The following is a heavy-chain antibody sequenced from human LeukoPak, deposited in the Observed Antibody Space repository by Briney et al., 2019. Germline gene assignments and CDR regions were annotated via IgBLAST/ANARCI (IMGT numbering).Heavy chain of an antibody. J-gene: IGHJ5*02. V-gene: IGHV5-51*01. Sequence: GEFLKTSCKGSGYSFATYWIAWVRQMPGKGLEWMGIIYPGDSDTRYSPSFQGQVTISADKSINTAYLQWSSLKASDTAIYYCTRRGASHDWFDPWGQGTLVTVSS. CDR2: IYPGDSDT. CDR3: TRRGASHDWFDP. D-gene: IGHD4/OR15-4a*01. CDR1: GYSFATYW.